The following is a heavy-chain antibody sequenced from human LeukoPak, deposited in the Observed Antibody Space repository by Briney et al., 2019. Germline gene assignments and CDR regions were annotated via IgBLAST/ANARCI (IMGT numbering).Heavy chain of an antibody. J-gene: IGHJ4*02. CDR2: ISSSGSYT. V-gene: IGHV3-11*05. D-gene: IGHD1-26*01. Sequence: KAGGSLRLSCAASGFTFSDYYMSWIRQAPGKGLEWVSYISSSGSYTKYTDSVKGRFTISRDNAKNSLYLQMNSLRAEDTAVYYCARGVGATPDPFDCWGQGTLVTVSS. CDR3: ARGVGATPDPFDC. CDR1: GFTFSDYY.